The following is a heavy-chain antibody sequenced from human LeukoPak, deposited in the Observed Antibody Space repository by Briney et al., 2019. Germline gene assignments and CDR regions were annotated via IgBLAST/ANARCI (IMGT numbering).Heavy chain of an antibody. CDR2: IWYDGSNK. V-gene: IGHV3-33*01. Sequence: GGSLRLSCAASGFTFSSYGMHWVRQAPGKGLEWVAVIWYDGSNKYYAGSVEGRFTIYRDNSKNTLYLQMNSLRAEDTAVYYCAASPGYPPYYYYYMDVWGKGTTVTVSS. J-gene: IGHJ6*03. CDR3: AASPGYPPYYYYYMDV. D-gene: IGHD5-12*01. CDR1: GFTFSSYG.